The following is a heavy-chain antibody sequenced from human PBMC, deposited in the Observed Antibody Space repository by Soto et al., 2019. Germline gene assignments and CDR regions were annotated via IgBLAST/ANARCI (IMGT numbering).Heavy chain of an antibody. J-gene: IGHJ4*02. CDR2: ISPDGGRT. CDR3: ATRYPGHY. V-gene: IGHV1-46*01. D-gene: IGHD2-15*01. Sequence: QVQLVQSGAEVKKPGASVKVSCKASGYTFTTYYMHWVRQAPVQGLEWMGIISPDGGRTSYAQKFPCRVTMTRDTATSTVYRELSSLRSEDTAVYYCATRYPGHYWGQGTLVTVSS. CDR1: GYTFTTYY.